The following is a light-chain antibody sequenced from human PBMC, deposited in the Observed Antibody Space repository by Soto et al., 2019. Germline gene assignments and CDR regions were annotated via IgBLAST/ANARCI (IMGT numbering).Light chain of an antibody. CDR2: VAS. CDR1: QGISNY. CDR3: QKYNSALWR. J-gene: IGKJ1*01. V-gene: IGKV1-27*01. Sequence: DTQMTQSPSSLSASVGDRVTITCRASQGISNYLAWYQQQPGKVPKLLIYVASTLQSGVPSRFSGSGSGTDFTLTIRSLQPEDVATYYCQKYNSALWRFVQGSQVPMK.